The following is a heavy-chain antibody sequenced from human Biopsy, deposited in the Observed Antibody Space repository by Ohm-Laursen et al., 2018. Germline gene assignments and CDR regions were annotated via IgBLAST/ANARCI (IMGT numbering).Heavy chain of an antibody. CDR2: IIPIVGVT. J-gene: IGHJ6*02. CDR3: ARGGSGSGYYGMDV. V-gene: IGHV1-69*04. Sequence: SSVKVSCKASGDTFSRSAFFWVRQAPGQGLVYLGRIIPIVGVTNHAQTFQGRITLTADKSTFMVYMELSRLRSDDTAIYYCARGGSGSGYYGMDVWGQGATVSVSS. CDR1: GDTFSRSA. D-gene: IGHD3-10*01.